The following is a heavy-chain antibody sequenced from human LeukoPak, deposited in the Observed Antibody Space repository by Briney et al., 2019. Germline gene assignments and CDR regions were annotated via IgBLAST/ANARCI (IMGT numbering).Heavy chain of an antibody. Sequence: SETLSLTCTVSGGSISSGGYYWSWIRQHPGKGLGGIGYMFYSGSPYYTPSLNNRVTISVDTSENQFSLQLGSVTAADTAMYYCARFVGGCSSTNCYTDSWGQGTLVPVSS. V-gene: IGHV4-31*03. CDR2: MFYSGSP. J-gene: IGHJ5*01. CDR3: ARFVGGCSSTNCYTDS. D-gene: IGHD2-2*02. CDR1: GGSISSGGYY.